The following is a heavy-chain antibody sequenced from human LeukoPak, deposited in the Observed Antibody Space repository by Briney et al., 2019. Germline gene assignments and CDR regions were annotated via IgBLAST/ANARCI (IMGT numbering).Heavy chain of an antibody. CDR1: GGPISSGSYY. D-gene: IGHD3-22*01. CDR3: ARDEAENRYYYDSSGYYYC. Sequence: SETLSLTCTVSGGPISSGSYYWSWIRQPAGKGLEWIGRIYTSGSTNYNPSLKSRVTISVDTSKNQFSLKLSSVTAADTAVYYCARDEAENRYYYDSSGYYYCWGQGTLVTVSS. J-gene: IGHJ4*02. V-gene: IGHV4-61*02. CDR2: IYTSGST.